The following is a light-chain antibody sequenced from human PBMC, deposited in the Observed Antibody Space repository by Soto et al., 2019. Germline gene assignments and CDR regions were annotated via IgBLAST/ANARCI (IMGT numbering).Light chain of an antibody. Sequence: SVLTQPPSASGTPGQRVTISCSGSSSNIGRNTVNWYQQLPGTAPKLLIYNNNQRPSGVPDRFSASKSATSASLAISGLQSEDEADYYCTAWDDSLDGYLFGTGTKLTVL. CDR2: NNN. V-gene: IGLV1-44*01. CDR3: TAWDDSLDGYL. J-gene: IGLJ1*01. CDR1: SSNIGRNT.